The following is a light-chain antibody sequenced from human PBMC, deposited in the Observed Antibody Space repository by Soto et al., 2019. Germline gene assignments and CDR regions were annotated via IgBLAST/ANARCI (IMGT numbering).Light chain of an antibody. Sequence: EIVMTQSPATLSLSPGKRAALSCRASQSINSELAWYQQKPGQPPRLLIYGASTRATGVPARFTGSESGSEFTLTISGLQSEDFAVYYCQQGHNWPITFGQGTRLEI. CDR1: QSINSE. CDR2: GAS. CDR3: QQGHNWPIT. J-gene: IGKJ2*01. V-gene: IGKV3-15*01.